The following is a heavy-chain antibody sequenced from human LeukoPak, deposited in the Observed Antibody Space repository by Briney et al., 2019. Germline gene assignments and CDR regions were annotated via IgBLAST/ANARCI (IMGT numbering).Heavy chain of an antibody. CDR3: AKRSGYTTGWFFDF. Sequence: GGSLKLSCAASGFSFSGYAMSWVRQAPGKGLEWVSSISGSGDNTYYAESVKGRFTISRDNSKNTLFLQMNSLRAEDTAVFYCAKRSGYTTGWFFDFWGQGTLVTVSS. CDR2: ISGSGDNT. D-gene: IGHD6-19*01. CDR1: GFSFSGYA. V-gene: IGHV3-23*01. J-gene: IGHJ4*02.